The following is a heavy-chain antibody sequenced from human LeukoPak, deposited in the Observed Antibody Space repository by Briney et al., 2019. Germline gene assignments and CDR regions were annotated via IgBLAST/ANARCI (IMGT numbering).Heavy chain of an antibody. D-gene: IGHD6-19*01. J-gene: IGHJ3*02. Sequence: TSETLSLTCTVSGGSISSYYWSWIRQPPGKGLEWIGYIYYGGSTNYNPSLKSRVTISVDTSKNQFSLKLSSVTAADTAVYYCARVCSGCLRYAFDIWGQGTMVTVSS. CDR3: ARVCSGCLRYAFDI. CDR2: IYYGGST. CDR1: GGSISSYY. V-gene: IGHV4-59*01.